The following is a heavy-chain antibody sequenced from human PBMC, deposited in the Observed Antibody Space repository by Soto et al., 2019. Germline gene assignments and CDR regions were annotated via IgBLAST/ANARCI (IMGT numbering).Heavy chain of an antibody. Sequence: GGSLRLSCAASGITFSDYYMSWIRQAPGKGLEWVSCSSNRGSAIYYADSVKGRFTISRDNAKNSLYLQMNSLRAEDTAVYYCASSKAYSNGNGYYSVSAWGQGTLVTVSS. CDR3: ASSKAYSNGNGYYSVSA. J-gene: IGHJ5*02. D-gene: IGHD3-22*01. V-gene: IGHV3-11*01. CDR1: GITFSDYY. CDR2: SSNRGSAI.